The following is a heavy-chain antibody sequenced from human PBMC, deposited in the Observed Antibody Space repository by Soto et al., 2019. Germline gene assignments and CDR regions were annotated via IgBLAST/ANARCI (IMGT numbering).Heavy chain of an antibody. J-gene: IGHJ5*02. CDR2: INPSGGST. CDR3: ARAPAITIRQQPFDP. Sequence: VKVSCKASGYTFTSYYMHWVRQAPGQGLEWMGIINPSGGSTSYAQKFQGRVTMTRDTSTSTVYMELSSLRSEDTAVYYCARAPAITIRQQPFDPWGQGTLVTVS. D-gene: IGHD3-3*01. V-gene: IGHV1-46*01. CDR1: GYTFTSYY.